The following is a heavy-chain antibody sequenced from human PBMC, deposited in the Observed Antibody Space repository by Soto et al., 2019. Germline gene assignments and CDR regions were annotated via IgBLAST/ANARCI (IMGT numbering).Heavy chain of an antibody. CDR2: MNPNSGNT. D-gene: IGHD5-12*01. V-gene: IGHV1-8*01. CDR1: GYTFTRYD. CDR3: ARGLVIVATITIVFRADWFDP. J-gene: IGHJ5*02. Sequence: ASLQVSCKSSGYTFTRYDINCVRQATGQGLELMGWMNPNSGNTGYAQKFQGRVTMTRNTSISTAYMELSSLRSEDTAVYYCARGLVIVATITIVFRADWFDPWGQGTLVTVSS.